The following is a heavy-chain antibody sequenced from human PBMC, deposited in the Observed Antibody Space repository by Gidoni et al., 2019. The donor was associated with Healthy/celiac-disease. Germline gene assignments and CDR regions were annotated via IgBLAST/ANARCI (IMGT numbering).Heavy chain of an antibody. CDR1: GFTFSSYG. CDR3: ARDRYCSGGSCYSHDAFDI. Sequence: QVQLVESGGGVVQPGRSLRLSCAASGFTFSSYGMPWVRQAPGKGLEWVAVIWYDGSNKYYADSVKGRFTISRDNSKNTLYLQMNSLRAEDTAVYYCARDRYCSGGSCYSHDAFDIWGQGTMVTVSS. J-gene: IGHJ3*02. V-gene: IGHV3-33*01. D-gene: IGHD2-15*01. CDR2: IWYDGSNK.